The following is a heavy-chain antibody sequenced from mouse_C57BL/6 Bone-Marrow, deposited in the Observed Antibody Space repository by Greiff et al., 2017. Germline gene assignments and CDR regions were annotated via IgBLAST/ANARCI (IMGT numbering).Heavy chain of an antibody. V-gene: IGHV1-69*01. Sequence: QQSCKASGYTFTSYWMHWVKQRPGQGLEWIGEIDPSGSYTNYNQKFKGKSTLTVDKSSSTAYMQLSSLTSEDSAVYYCARSGVGSGYGGYWGQGTTLTVSS. CDR3: ARSGVGSGYGGY. CDR1: GYTFTSYW. J-gene: IGHJ2*01. CDR2: IDPSGSYT. D-gene: IGHD3-2*02.